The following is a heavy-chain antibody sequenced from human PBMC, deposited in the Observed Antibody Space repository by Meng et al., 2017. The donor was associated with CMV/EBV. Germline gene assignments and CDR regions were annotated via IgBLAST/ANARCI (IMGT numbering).Heavy chain of an antibody. CDR1: GGSISSYY. Sequence: GQLQVSRPGLLKPSETLSLTCTVSGGSISSYYWSWIRQPAGKGLEWIGRIYTSGSTNYNPSLKSRVTMSVDTSKNQFSLKLSSVTAADTAVYYCAREIVVVPAAIDNWFDPWGQGTLVTVSS. D-gene: IGHD2-2*02. J-gene: IGHJ5*02. V-gene: IGHV4-4*07. CDR2: IYTSGST. CDR3: AREIVVVPAAIDNWFDP.